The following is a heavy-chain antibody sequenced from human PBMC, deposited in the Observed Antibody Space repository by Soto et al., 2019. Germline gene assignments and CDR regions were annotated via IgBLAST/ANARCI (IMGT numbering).Heavy chain of an antibody. V-gene: IGHV4-4*02. CDR1: GGSISSSNW. J-gene: IGHJ6*02. CDR3: ATRSGSYGMDV. D-gene: IGHD6-19*01. Sequence: QVQLQESGPGLVKPSGTLSLTCAVSGGSISSSNWWSWVRQPPGKGLEWIGEIYHSGSTNYNPSPKNRVTISVEKSKKKFSLKLSSVTAEDTAVYYCATRSGSYGMDVWGQGTTVTVSS. CDR2: IYHSGST.